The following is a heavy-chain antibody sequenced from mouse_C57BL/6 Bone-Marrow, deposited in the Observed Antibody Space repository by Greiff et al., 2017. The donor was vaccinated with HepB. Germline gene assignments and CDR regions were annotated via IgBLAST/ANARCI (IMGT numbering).Heavy chain of an antibody. CDR1: GYTFTDYY. Sequence: VQLKESGPELVKPGASVKISCKASGYTFTDYYINWVKQRPGQGLEWIGWIFPGSGSTYYNEKFKGKATLTVDKSSSTAYMLLSSLTSEDSAVYFCARGGDYYGSSWGYWGQGTTLTVSS. V-gene: IGHV1-75*01. CDR2: IFPGSGST. CDR3: ARGGDYYGSSWGY. J-gene: IGHJ2*01. D-gene: IGHD1-1*01.